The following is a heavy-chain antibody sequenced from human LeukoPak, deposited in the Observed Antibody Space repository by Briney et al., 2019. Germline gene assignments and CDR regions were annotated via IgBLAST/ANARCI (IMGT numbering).Heavy chain of an antibody. J-gene: IGHJ3*02. V-gene: IGHV3-53*01. CDR3: ARGLDDSSGYYDAFDI. D-gene: IGHD3-22*01. Sequence: GGSLRLSCAASGFTVRGNFMTWVRQAPGKRLEWVSVIYGGGTTYYADSVKGRFTISRDSSKNTLYLQMNSLRAEDTAVYYCARGLDDSSGYYDAFDIWGQGTMATVSS. CDR2: IYGGGTT. CDR1: GFTVRGNF.